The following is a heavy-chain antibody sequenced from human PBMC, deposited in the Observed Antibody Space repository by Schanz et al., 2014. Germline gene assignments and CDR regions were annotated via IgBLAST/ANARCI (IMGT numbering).Heavy chain of an antibody. Sequence: QVQLVQSGSELKKPGASVKVSCKASGYTFTSYAMNWVRQAPGQGLECMGWISAYNGNTNYAQNLQGRVTMTTDTSTSTAYMELRSLRSDDTAVYYCARRGWTTVTRAYYYDNSAYYDYWGQGTLVTVSS. V-gene: IGHV1-18*01. CDR2: ISAYNGNT. J-gene: IGHJ4*02. D-gene: IGHD3-22*01. CDR1: GYTFTSYA. CDR3: ARRGWTTVTRAYYYDNSAYYDY.